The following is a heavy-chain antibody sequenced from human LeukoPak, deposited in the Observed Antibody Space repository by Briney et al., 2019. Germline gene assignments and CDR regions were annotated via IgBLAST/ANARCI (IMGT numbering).Heavy chain of an antibody. Sequence: SETLSLTCTVSGGSISSYYWSWIRQPAGKGLEWIGRIYTSGSTNYNPSLKSRVTMSLDTSKNQFSLKLSSVTAADTAVYYCARAGGSGSQGYFQHWGQGTLVTVSS. CDR3: ARAGGSGSQGYFQH. D-gene: IGHD3-10*01. CDR2: IYTSGST. J-gene: IGHJ1*01. V-gene: IGHV4-4*07. CDR1: GGSISSYY.